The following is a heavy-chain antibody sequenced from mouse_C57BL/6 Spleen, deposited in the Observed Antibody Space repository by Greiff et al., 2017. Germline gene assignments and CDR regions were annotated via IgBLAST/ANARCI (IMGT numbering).Heavy chain of an antibody. Sequence: EVQLQQSGPELVKPGASVKISCKASGYTFTDYYMNWVKQSHGKSLEWIGDINPNNGGTSYNQKFKGKATLTVDKSSSTAYMELRSLTSEDSAVYYCAREDSSFYYFDYWGQGTTLTVSS. CDR1: GYTFTDYY. J-gene: IGHJ2*01. V-gene: IGHV1-26*01. CDR2: INPNNGGT. CDR3: AREDSSFYYFDY. D-gene: IGHD1-1*01.